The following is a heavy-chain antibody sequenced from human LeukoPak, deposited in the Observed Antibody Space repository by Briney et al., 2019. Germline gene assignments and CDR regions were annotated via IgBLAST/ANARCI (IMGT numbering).Heavy chain of an antibody. CDR2: ISYDGSNK. CDR3: AKRVPAPLFDY. CDR1: GFTFSSYG. D-gene: IGHD2-2*01. J-gene: IGHJ4*02. Sequence: GGSLRLSCAASGFTFSSYGMHWVRQAPGKGLEWVAVISYDGSNKYYADSVKGRFIISRDNSKNTLYLQMNSLRAEDTAVYYCAKRVPAPLFDYWGQGTLVSVSS. V-gene: IGHV3-30*18.